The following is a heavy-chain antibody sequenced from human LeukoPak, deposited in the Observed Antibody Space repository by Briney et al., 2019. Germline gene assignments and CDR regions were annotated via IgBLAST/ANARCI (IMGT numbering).Heavy chain of an antibody. CDR1: GGSISSYY. CDR2: IYYSGST. CDR3: ARDERGDFHY. J-gene: IGHJ4*02. Sequence: PSETLSLTCTVSGGSISSYYWSWIRQPPGKGLEWIGYIYYSGSTNYNPSLKSRVTISVDMSKNQFSLKLSSVTAADTAVYYCARDERGDFHYWGQGTLVTVSS. V-gene: IGHV4-59*01.